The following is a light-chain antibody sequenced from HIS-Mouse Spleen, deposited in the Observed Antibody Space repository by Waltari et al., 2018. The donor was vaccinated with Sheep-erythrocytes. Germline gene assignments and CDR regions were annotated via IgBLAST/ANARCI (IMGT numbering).Light chain of an antibody. V-gene: IGLV3-1*01. J-gene: IGLJ2*01. CDR1: KLGDKY. Sequence: SYELTQPPSVSVSPGQTASITCSGDKLGDKYACWYQQKPGQSPVLVIYKDSKRPSGIPERFSGSNSGNTATLTISRVEAGDEADYYCQVWDSSSDHVVFGGGTKLTVL. CDR2: KDS. CDR3: QVWDSSSDHVV.